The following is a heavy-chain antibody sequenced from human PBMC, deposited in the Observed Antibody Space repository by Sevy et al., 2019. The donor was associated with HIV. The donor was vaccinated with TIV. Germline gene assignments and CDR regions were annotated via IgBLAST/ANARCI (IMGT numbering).Heavy chain of an antibody. CDR3: AIVGLGYYSGSSYYQGDWLDP. J-gene: IGHJ5*02. CDR1: GYSLSKLT. Sequence: ASVKVSCKVTGYSLSKLTIHWVRQAPGKGLEWMGSFDPKDGEIIYAQTFQGRLTMTEDTSTDTAYMELSSLTSDDTAVYFCAIVGLGYYSGSSYYQGDWLDPWGQGTLVTVSS. CDR2: FDPKDGEI. V-gene: IGHV1-24*01. D-gene: IGHD2-15*01.